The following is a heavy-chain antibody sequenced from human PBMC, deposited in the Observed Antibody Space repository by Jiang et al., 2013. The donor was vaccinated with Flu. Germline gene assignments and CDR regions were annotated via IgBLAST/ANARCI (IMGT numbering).Heavy chain of an antibody. CDR3: ARVPLISGWYGAYFDY. V-gene: IGHV1-69*06. CDR2: IIPIFGTA. D-gene: IGHD6-19*01. J-gene: IGHJ4*02. Sequence: GAEVKKPGASVKVSCKASGYTFTSYDLHWVRQAPGQGLEWMGGIIPIFGTANYAQKFQGRVTITADKSTSTAYMELSSLRSEDTAVYYCARVPLISGWYGAYFDYWGQGTLVTVSS. CDR1: GYTFTSYD.